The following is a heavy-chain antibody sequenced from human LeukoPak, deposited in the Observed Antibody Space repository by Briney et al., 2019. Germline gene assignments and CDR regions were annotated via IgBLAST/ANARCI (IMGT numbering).Heavy chain of an antibody. V-gene: IGHV3-30*02. D-gene: IGHD1-7*01. J-gene: IGHJ4*02. CDR1: GFTFSNYA. CDR3: ARETGTTWY. CDR2: IRYDGSDN. Sequence: GGSLRLSCAASGFTFSNYAMNWVRQAPGEGLEWVAFIRYDGSDNHYAESVKGRFTISRDNSKNTLYLQMNSLRAEDTAVYYCARETGTTWYWGQGTLVTVSS.